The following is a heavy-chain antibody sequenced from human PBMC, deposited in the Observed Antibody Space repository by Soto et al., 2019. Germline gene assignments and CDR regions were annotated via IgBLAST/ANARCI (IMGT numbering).Heavy chain of an antibody. V-gene: IGHV3-30*18. J-gene: IGHJ4*02. Sequence: GGSLRLSCAASGFTFSSYGMHWVRQAPGKGLEWVAVISYDGSNKYYADSVKGRFTISRDNSKNTLYLQMSSLRAEDTAVYYCAKSQFTMIVDFDYWGQGTLVTVSS. CDR1: GFTFSSYG. CDR2: ISYDGSNK. CDR3: AKSQFTMIVDFDY. D-gene: IGHD3-22*01.